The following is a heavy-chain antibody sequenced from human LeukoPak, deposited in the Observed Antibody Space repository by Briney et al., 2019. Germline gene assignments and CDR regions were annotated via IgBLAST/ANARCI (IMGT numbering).Heavy chain of an antibody. CDR2: TYSGGST. J-gene: IGHJ4*02. CDR1: GFTVSSNY. Sequence: TGGSLRLSCAASGFTVSSNYMSWVRQAPGKGLEWVSVTYSGGSTYYADSVKGRFTISRDNSKNTLYLQMNSLRAEDTAVYYCARAKYGSCIDYWGQGTLVTVSS. D-gene: IGHD1-26*01. V-gene: IGHV3-66*02. CDR3: ARAKYGSCIDY.